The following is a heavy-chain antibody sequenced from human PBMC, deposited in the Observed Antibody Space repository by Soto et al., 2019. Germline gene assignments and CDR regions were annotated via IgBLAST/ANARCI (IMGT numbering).Heavy chain of an antibody. V-gene: IGHV4-34*01. CDR3: ARRESSSWYDYYYCIEV. Sequence: SETLSLTCAVYGGSFSGYYWSWIRQPPGKGLEWIGEINHSGSTNYNPSLKSRVTISVDTSKNQFSLKLSSVTAADTAVYYCARRESSSWYDYYYCIEVWRQGTTVTVSS. J-gene: IGHJ6*02. CDR2: INHSGST. D-gene: IGHD6-13*01. CDR1: GGSFSGYY.